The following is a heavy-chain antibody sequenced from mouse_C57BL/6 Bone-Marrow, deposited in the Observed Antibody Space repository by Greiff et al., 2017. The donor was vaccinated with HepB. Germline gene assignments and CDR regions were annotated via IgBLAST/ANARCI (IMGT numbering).Heavy chain of an antibody. CDR3: ARQRTLTVS. J-gene: IGHJ3*01. V-gene: IGHV5-6*01. CDR1: GFSFSSYG. Sequence: EVTLVESGGDLVKPGGSLKLSCAASGFSFSSYGLSFVRQTPDKRLEWVATISSGGNYTYYPDSVKGRFTISRDNAKNTLYLQMSSLKSEDTAMYYCARQRTLTVSGGQGTLVTVSA. CDR2: ISSGGNYT.